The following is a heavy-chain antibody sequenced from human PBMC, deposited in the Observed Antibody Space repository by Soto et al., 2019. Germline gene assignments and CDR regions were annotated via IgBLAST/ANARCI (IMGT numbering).Heavy chain of an antibody. CDR1: GFSLSTSGVG. J-gene: IGHJ4*02. V-gene: IGHV2-5*02. D-gene: IGHD6-13*01. CDR3: ALLSIAAAGRPFDY. Sequence: QITLKESGPTLVKPTQTLTLTCTFSGFSLSTSGVGVGWIRQPPGKALEWLALIYWDDDKRYSPSLKSRLTITKDTSKNQVVLTLTNMDPVDTATYYCALLSIAAAGRPFDYWGQGTLVTVSS. CDR2: IYWDDDK.